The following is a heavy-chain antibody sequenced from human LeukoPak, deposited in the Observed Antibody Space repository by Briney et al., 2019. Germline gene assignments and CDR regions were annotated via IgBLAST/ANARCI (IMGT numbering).Heavy chain of an antibody. Sequence: ASVKVSCKASGYTFTGYYVHWVRQAPGQGLEWMGWINPNSGGTNYAQKFQGRVTMTRDTSISTAYMELSSLRSEDTAVYYCARLDRNYYYMDVWGKGTTVTVSS. J-gene: IGHJ6*03. V-gene: IGHV1-2*02. CDR2: INPNSGGT. D-gene: IGHD1-14*01. CDR1: GYTFTGYY. CDR3: ARLDRNYYYMDV.